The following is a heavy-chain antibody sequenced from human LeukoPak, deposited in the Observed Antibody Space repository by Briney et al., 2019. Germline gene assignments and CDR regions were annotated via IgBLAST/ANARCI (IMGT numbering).Heavy chain of an antibody. CDR3: ASSEDGVVTPNDY. V-gene: IGHV3-21*01. CDR2: ISSSSSYI. J-gene: IGHJ4*02. D-gene: IGHD3-3*01. Sequence: GGSLRLSCAASGSTFSSYSMNWVRQAPGKGLEWVSSISSSSSYIYYADSVKGRFTISRDNAKNSLYLQMNSLRAEDTAVYYCASSEDGVVTPNDYWGQGTLVTVSS. CDR1: GSTFSSYS.